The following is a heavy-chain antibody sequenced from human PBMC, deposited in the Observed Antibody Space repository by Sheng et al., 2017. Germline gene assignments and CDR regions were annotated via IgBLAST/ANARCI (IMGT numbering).Heavy chain of an antibody. J-gene: IGHJ4*02. CDR3: ARVYFIAAPHFDY. CDR2: INHSGST. CDR1: GGSFSGYY. V-gene: IGHV4-34*01. Sequence: QVQLQQWGAGLLKPSETLSLTCAVYGGSFSGYYWSWIRQPPGKGLEWIGEINHSGSTNYNPSLKSRVTISVDTSKNQFSLKLSSVTAADTAVYYCARVYFIAAPHFDYWGQGTLVTVSS. D-gene: IGHD6-6*01.